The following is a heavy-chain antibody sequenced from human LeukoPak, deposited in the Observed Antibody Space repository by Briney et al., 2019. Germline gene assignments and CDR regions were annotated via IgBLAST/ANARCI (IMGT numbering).Heavy chain of an antibody. CDR2: ISAYNGNT. CDR3: ARPRKPGLDLPADY. V-gene: IGHV1-18*01. Sequence: GASVRVSCKASGYTFTSYGISWVRQAPGQGLEWMGWISAYNGNTNYAQKLQGRVTMTTDTSTSTAYMELRSLRSDDTAVYYCARPRKPGLDLPADYWGQGTLVTVSS. CDR1: GYTFTSYG. J-gene: IGHJ4*02. D-gene: IGHD1-14*01.